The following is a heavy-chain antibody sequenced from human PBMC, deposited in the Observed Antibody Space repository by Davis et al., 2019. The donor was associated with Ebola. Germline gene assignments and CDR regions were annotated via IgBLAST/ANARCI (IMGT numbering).Heavy chain of an antibody. CDR1: GLPFTTYI. D-gene: IGHD3-22*01. J-gene: IGHJ5*02. CDR3: ARDRDYYDSSGYHPRGWLDL. V-gene: IGHV3-21*01. Sequence: GGSLRLSCAASGLPFTTYIMNWVRQAPGKGLEWVASITSSSDHIYYADSVKGRFTISRDNAKSSLYLQMSSLRADDTAVYYCARDRDYYDSSGYHPRGWLDLWGQGTLVTVSS. CDR2: ITSSSDHI.